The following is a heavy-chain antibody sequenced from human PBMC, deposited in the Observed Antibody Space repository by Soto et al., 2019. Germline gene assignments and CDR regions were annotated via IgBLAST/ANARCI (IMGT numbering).Heavy chain of an antibody. CDR1: GYIFTSYA. CDR3: ARGNTAPADY. J-gene: IGHJ4*02. CDR2: INAGKGNP. V-gene: IGHV1-3*01. Sequence: QVQLVQSGAEVKKPGASVKVSCKTSGYIFTSYAMHWVRQAPGQRPEWMGRINAGKGNPKYAQHFVDRVTFTRDTSACTVYMELTSLKSDDTAVYYCARGNTAPADYRCQGTLVTVSS.